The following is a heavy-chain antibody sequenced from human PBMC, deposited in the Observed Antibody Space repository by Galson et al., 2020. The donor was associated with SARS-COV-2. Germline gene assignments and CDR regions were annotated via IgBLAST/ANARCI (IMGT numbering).Heavy chain of an antibody. V-gene: IGHV4-59*01. Sequence: ETSETLSLTCTVFGGSISGYYWTWIRQPPRKGLEWIGYIHYSGSTSYNPSLKSRVTISVDTSKNQFSLKLTSVTAADTVVYYCARGTLGYHYYGMDVWGQGTTVSVSS. J-gene: IGHJ6*02. CDR2: IHYSGST. CDR3: ARGTLGYHYYGMDV. CDR1: GGSISGYY.